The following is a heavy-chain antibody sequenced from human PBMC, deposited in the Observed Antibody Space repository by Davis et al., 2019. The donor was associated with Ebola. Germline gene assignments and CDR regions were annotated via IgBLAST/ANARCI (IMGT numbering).Heavy chain of an antibody. V-gene: IGHV1-69*13. J-gene: IGHJ6*02. Sequence: SVKVSCKASGGTFSSYAISWVRQAPGQGLEWMGGIIPIFGTANYAQKFQGRVTITADESTSTAYMELSSLRSEDTAVYYCARGPLGYCSSTSCFQRYYYYGMDVWGQGTTVTVSS. CDR2: IIPIFGTA. CDR1: GGTFSSYA. CDR3: ARGPLGYCSSTSCFQRYYYYGMDV. D-gene: IGHD2-2*01.